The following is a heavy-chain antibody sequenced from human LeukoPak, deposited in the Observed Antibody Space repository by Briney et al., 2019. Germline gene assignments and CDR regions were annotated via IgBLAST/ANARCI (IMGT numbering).Heavy chain of an antibody. D-gene: IGHD1-26*01. V-gene: IGHV4-30-2*01. Sequence: SETLSLTCTVSGGSISSGGYYWSWIRQPPGKGLEWIGYIYHSGSTYYNPSLKSRVTISVDRSKNQFSLKLSSVTAADTAVYYCARDRGSYGLYFDYWGQGTLVTVSS. J-gene: IGHJ4*02. CDR3: ARDRGSYGLYFDY. CDR1: GGSISSGGYY. CDR2: IYHSGST.